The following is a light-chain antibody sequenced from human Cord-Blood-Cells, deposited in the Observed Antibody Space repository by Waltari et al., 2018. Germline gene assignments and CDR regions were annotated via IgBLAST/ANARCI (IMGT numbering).Light chain of an antibody. CDR3: CSYAGSYTYV. Sequence: QSALTQPRSVSGSPGQSVTISCTGTSSDVGGYNYVSWYQQNPGKAPKLMIYDVSKRPSGVPDRFSGSKSGNTASRTISGLQAEDEADYYCCSYAGSYTYVFGTGTKVTVL. J-gene: IGLJ1*01. CDR1: SSDVGGYNY. CDR2: DVS. V-gene: IGLV2-11*01.